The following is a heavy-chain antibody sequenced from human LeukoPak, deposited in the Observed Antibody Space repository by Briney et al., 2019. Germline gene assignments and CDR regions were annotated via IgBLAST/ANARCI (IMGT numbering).Heavy chain of an antibody. CDR2: ISSSSSYI. D-gene: IGHD5/OR15-5a*01. J-gene: IGHJ4*02. V-gene: IGHV3-21*04. Sequence: GGSLRLSCAASGFTFSSYSMNWVRQAPGKGLEWVSSISSSSSYIYYADSVKGRFTISRDNAKNSLYLQMNSLRAEDTTIYYCAKLFSAVSTKFEYWGQGTQVTVSS. CDR1: GFTFSSYS. CDR3: AKLFSAVSTKFEY.